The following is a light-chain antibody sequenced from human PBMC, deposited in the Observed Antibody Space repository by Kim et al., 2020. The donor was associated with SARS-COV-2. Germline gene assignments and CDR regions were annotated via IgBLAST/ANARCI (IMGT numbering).Light chain of an antibody. CDR3: QQYNSYSS. CDR2: KAS. V-gene: IGKV1-5*03. CDR1: QSISSW. J-gene: IGKJ2*01. Sequence: DIQMTQSPSTLSASVGDRVTITCRASQSISSWLAWYQQKPGKAPKLLIYKASSLESGVPSRFSGSGSGTEFTFTISSLQPDDFATYHCQQYNSYSSFGQGTKLEI.